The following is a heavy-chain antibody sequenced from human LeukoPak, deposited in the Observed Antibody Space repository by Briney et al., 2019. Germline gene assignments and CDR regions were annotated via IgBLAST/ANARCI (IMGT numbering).Heavy chain of an antibody. CDR1: GFTVSSNY. V-gene: IGHV3-53*01. D-gene: IGHD3-10*01. CDR2: IYSGGST. J-gene: IGHJ3*02. Sequence: PGGSLRLSCAASGFTVSSNYMSWVRQAPGKGLEWVSVIYSGGSTYYADSVKGRFTISRDNSKNTLYLQMNSLRAEDTAVYYCAKLWFGELTDAFDIWGQGTMVTVSS. CDR3: AKLWFGELTDAFDI.